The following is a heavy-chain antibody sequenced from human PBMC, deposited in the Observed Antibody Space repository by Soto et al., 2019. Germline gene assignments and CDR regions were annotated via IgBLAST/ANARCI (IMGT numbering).Heavy chain of an antibody. D-gene: IGHD3-10*01. CDR3: ARTERITMVRGVYYYYGMDV. CDR1: GGTFSSYA. CDR2: IIPIFGTA. V-gene: IGHV1-69*06. J-gene: IGHJ6*02. Sequence: SVKVSCKASGGTFSSYAISWVRQAPGQGLEWMGGIIPIFGTANYAQKFQGRVTITADKSTSTAYMELSSLRSEDTAVYYCARTERITMVRGVYYYYGMDVWGQGTTVTVSS.